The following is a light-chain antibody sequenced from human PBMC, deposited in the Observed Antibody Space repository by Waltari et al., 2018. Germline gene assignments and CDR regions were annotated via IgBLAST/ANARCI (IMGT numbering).Light chain of an antibody. J-gene: IGLJ3*02. CDR3: SSYAGDRTWV. CDR2: DHI. V-gene: IGLV2-23*01. Sequence: QSALTQPASVSGSPGKSVPISCIGFRNDVGSYSLVSWYQHHPDKAPKLLIYDHIKRPSVVSDRFSGSRSGNTASLTISGLQAEDEADYFCSSYAGDRTWVFGGGTKLSVL. CDR1: RNDVGSYSL.